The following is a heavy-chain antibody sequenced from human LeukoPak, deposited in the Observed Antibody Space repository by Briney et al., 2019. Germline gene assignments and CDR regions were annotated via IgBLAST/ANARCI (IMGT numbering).Heavy chain of an antibody. CDR1: GFTFSSYG. Sequence: GGSLRLSCAASGFTFSSYGMHWVRQAPGKGLEWVAFIRYDGSNKYYADSVKGRFTISRDNSKNTLYLQMNSLRAEDTAVYYCAKESGWDVWGSYRAAYYFNYWGQGTLVTVSS. CDR2: IRYDGSNK. J-gene: IGHJ4*02. V-gene: IGHV3-30*02. D-gene: IGHD3-16*02. CDR3: AKESGWDVWGSYRAAYYFNY.